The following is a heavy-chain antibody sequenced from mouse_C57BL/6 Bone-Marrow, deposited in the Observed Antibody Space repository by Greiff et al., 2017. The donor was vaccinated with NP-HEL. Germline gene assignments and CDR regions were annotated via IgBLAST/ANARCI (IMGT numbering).Heavy chain of an antibody. CDR2: ISNGGGST. Sequence: EVKLQESGGGLVQPGGSLKLSCAASGFTFSDYYMYWVRQTPEKRLEWVAYISNGGGSTYYPDTVKGRFTISRDNAKNTLYLQMSRLKSEDTAMYYCARLYGYDGLAMDYWGQGTSVTVSS. V-gene: IGHV5-12*01. CDR3: ARLYGYDGLAMDY. J-gene: IGHJ4*01. CDR1: GFTFSDYY. D-gene: IGHD2-2*01.